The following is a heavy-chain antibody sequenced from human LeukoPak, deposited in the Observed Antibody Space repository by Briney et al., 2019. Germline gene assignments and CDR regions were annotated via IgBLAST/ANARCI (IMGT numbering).Heavy chain of an antibody. D-gene: IGHD6-13*01. J-gene: IGHJ4*02. CDR1: GGSISSYY. CDR3: ARGVYIAAAQYGY. Sequence: PSETLSLTCTVFGGSISSYYWSWIRQPPGKGLEWIGYIYYSGTTNYNPSLKSRVTISVDTSKNQFPLKLSSVTAADTAVYYCARGVYIAAAQYGYWGQGTLVTVSS. V-gene: IGHV4-59*01. CDR2: IYYSGTT.